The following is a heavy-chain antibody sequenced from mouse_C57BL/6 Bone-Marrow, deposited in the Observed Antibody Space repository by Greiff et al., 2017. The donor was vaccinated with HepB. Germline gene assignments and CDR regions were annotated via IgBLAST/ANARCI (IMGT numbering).Heavy chain of an antibody. D-gene: IGHD1-1*01. CDR2: ISSGGSYT. Sequence: EVMLVESGGGLVQPGGSLKLSCAASGFTFSSYGMSWVRQTPDKRLEWVATISSGGSYTYYPDSVKGRFTISRDNAKNTLYLQMSSLKSEDTAMYYCARHVHYYGSSHWYFDVWGTGTTVTVSS. J-gene: IGHJ1*03. CDR1: GFTFSSYG. CDR3: ARHVHYYGSSHWYFDV. V-gene: IGHV5-6*03.